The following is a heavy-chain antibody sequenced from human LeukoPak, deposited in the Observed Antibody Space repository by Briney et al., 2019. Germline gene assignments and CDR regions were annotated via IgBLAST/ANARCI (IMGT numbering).Heavy chain of an antibody. CDR3: AKDYCSSTSCPQQD. CDR1: GFTFSSYA. D-gene: IGHD2-2*01. J-gene: IGHJ4*02. CDR2: ISDSGVGT. V-gene: IGHV3-23*01. Sequence: GGSLRLSCATSGFTFSSYAMSWVRQAPGKGLEWVSIISDSGVGTYYTDSVKGRFTISRDNSKNTLYLQMNSLRAEDTAVYYCAKDYCSSTSCPQQDWGQGTLVTVSS.